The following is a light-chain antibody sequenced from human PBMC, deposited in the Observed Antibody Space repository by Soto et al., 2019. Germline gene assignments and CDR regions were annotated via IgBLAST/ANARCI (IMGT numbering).Light chain of an antibody. J-gene: IGKJ2*01. V-gene: IGKV3-15*01. CDR3: ERYQYSSPYT. Sequence: EIVMTQSPATLSVSPGERATLSCRASQSVSSDLAWYQQKPGQAPRLLIYGASTRATGIPARFSGSGSGTAFTLTICLRHSQPFSVTDGERYQYSSPYTFGQGTKLQIK. CDR1: QSVSSD. CDR2: GAS.